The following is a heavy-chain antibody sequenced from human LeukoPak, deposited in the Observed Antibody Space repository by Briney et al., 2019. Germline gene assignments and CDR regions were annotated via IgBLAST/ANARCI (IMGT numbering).Heavy chain of an antibody. Sequence: GGSLRLSCAASGFSLSDYWMSWVRQAPGKGLEWVGKIGADGSEKYYVDSVKGRFTLSRDDARNSLYLQMNSLRDEDTAVYYCVRGGANRFDHWGQGILVAVSS. J-gene: IGHJ4*02. CDR3: VRGGANRFDH. CDR2: IGADGSEK. D-gene: IGHD1-26*01. V-gene: IGHV3-7*01. CDR1: GFSLSDYW.